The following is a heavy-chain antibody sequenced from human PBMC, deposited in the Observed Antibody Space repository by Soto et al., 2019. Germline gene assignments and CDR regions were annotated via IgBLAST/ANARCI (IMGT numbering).Heavy chain of an antibody. V-gene: IGHV4-31*03. D-gene: IGHD3-10*01. CDR2: IYYSGST. Sequence: SETLSLTCTVSGGSISSGGYYWSWIRQHPGKGLEWIGYIYYSGSTYYNPSLKSRVTISVDTSKNQFSLKLSSVTAADTAVYYCARAVWFGELPHNWFDPWGQGTLVTVSS. J-gene: IGHJ5*02. CDR3: ARAVWFGELPHNWFDP. CDR1: GGSISSGGYY.